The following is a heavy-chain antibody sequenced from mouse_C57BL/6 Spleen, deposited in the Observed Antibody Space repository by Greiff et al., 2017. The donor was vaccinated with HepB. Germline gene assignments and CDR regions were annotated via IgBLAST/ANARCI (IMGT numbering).Heavy chain of an antibody. Sequence: DVKLVESGTVLARPGASVKMSCKTSGYTFTSYWMHWVKQRPGQGLEWIGAIYPGNSDTSYNQKFKGKAKLTAVTSASTAYMELSSLTNEDSAVYYCTRERVITTVVAFDYWGQGTTLTVSS. D-gene: IGHD1-1*01. CDR3: TRERVITTVVAFDY. J-gene: IGHJ2*01. CDR1: GYTFTSYW. V-gene: IGHV1-5*01. CDR2: IYPGNSDT.